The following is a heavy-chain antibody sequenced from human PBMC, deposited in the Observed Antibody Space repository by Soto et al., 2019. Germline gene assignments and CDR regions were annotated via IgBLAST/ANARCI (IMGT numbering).Heavy chain of an antibody. CDR2: ISGSGGST. CDR3: ANLFTVTTHNFDY. D-gene: IGHD4-4*01. V-gene: IGHV3-23*01. CDR1: GFTFSSYA. Sequence: GGSLRLSCAASGFTFSSYAMSWVRQAPGKGLEWVSAISGSGGSTYYADSVKGRFTISRDNSKNTLYLQMNSLRAEDTAVYYCANLFTVTTHNFDYWGQGTLVTVSS. J-gene: IGHJ4*02.